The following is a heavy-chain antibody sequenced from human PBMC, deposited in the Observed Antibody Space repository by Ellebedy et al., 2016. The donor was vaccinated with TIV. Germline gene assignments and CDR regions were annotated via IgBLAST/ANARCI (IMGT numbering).Heavy chain of an antibody. CDR2: INHREST. J-gene: IGHJ4*02. CDR1: GYSISSGYY. D-gene: IGHD2-2*01. Sequence: MPSETLSLTCTVSGYSISSGYYWGWFRQPPGQGLEWIGSINHRESTYYNPSLKSRVTISVDTSKNQFSLKLTSVTAADTAVFYCARDGTSVAFDYWGQGTLVTVSS. CDR3: ARDGTSVAFDY. V-gene: IGHV4-38-2*02.